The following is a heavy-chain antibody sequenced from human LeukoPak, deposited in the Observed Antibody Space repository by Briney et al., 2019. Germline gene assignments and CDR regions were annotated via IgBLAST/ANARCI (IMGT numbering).Heavy chain of an antibody. CDR2: ISSSSSYI. V-gene: IGHV3-21*01. J-gene: IGHJ4*02. CDR1: GFTFSSYS. CDR3: ARAGQGYYFDY. Sequence: GGSLRLSCAASGFTFSSYSMNWVRQAPGKGLEWVSSISSSSSYIYYADSVKGRFTISRDNAKNSLYLQMNSLRAEDTAVYYCARAGQGYYFDYWGQGTLVTVSS.